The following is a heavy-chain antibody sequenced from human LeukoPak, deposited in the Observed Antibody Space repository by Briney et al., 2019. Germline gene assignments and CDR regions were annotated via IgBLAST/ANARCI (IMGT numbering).Heavy chain of an antibody. J-gene: IGHJ4*02. Sequence: SETLSLTCTVSGASISSSYWSWIRQPPGKGLEWIGYIYYTGDSNYIPSLKSRVAISLDASKNQISLKLRSVTAADTAVYCCARHLFASPFDYWGLGTLVTVSS. CDR2: IYYTGDS. CDR3: ARHLFASPFDY. CDR1: GASISSSY. D-gene: IGHD2-21*01. V-gene: IGHV4-59*08.